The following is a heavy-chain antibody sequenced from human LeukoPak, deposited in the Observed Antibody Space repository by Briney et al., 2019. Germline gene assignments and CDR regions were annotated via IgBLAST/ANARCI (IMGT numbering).Heavy chain of an antibody. CDR1: GGSFSGYY. CDR2: INHSGST. D-gene: IGHD3-22*01. CDR3: ARGLVDVSSGYYALGAFDI. V-gene: IGHV4-34*01. J-gene: IGHJ3*02. Sequence: PSETLSLTCAVYGGSFSGYYWSWIRQPPGKGLEWIGEINHSGSTNYNPSLKSRVTISVDTSKNQFSLKLSSVTAADTAVYYCARGLVDVSSGYYALGAFDIWGQGAMVTVSS.